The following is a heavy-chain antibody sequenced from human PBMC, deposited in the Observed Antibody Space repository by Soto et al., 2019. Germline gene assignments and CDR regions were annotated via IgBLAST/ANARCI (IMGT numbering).Heavy chain of an antibody. CDR2: IIPIFGTA. J-gene: IGHJ4*02. Sequence: SVKVSCKASGGTFSSYAISWVRQAPGQGLEWMGGIIPIFGTANYAQKFQGRVTITADESTSTDYMELSSLRSEDTAVYYCARGSGDGFEISYFDYWGQGTLVTVSS. CDR3: ARGSGDGFEISYFDY. V-gene: IGHV1-69*13. CDR1: GGTFSSYA. D-gene: IGHD5-12*01.